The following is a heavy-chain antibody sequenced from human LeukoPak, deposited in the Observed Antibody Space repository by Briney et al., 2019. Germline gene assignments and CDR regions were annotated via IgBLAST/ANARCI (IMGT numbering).Heavy chain of an antibody. J-gene: IGHJ4*02. Sequence: GRPLRLSCAASGFTFSSYGMHWVRQAPGKGLEWVAVIWYDGSNKYYADSVKGRFTISRDNSKNTLYLQMNSLRAEDTAVYYCARDAAAAGEAYFDYWGQGTLVTVSS. CDR3: ARDAAAAGEAYFDY. D-gene: IGHD6-13*01. CDR1: GFTFSSYG. V-gene: IGHV3-33*01. CDR2: IWYDGSNK.